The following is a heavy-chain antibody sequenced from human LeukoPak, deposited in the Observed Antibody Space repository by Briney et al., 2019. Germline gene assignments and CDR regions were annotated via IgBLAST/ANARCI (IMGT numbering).Heavy chain of an antibody. CDR1: GFTFSSYA. V-gene: IGHV3-30*04. CDR2: ISYDGSNK. CDR3: AELAVAGTLGFDY. J-gene: IGHJ4*02. Sequence: GRSLRLSCAASGFTFSSYAVHWVRQAPGKGLEWVAVISYDGSNKYYADSVKGRFTISRDNSKNTLYLQMNSLRAEDTAVYYCAELAVAGTLGFDYWGQGTLVTVSS. D-gene: IGHD6-19*01.